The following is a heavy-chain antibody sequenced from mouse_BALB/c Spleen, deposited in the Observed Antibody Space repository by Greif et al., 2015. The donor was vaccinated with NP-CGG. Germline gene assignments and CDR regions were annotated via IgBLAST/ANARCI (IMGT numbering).Heavy chain of an antibody. CDR2: IDPSDSYT. Sequence: QVQLKQSGAELVKPGASVKMSCKASGYTFTSYWMHWVKQRPGQGLEWIGVIDPSDSYTSYNQKFKGKATLTVDTSSSTAYMQLSSLTSEDSAVYYCNIYYGYGARFAYWGQGTLVTVSA. J-gene: IGHJ3*01. V-gene: IGHV1S127*01. CDR3: NIYYGYGARFAY. CDR1: GYTFTSYW. D-gene: IGHD2-2*01.